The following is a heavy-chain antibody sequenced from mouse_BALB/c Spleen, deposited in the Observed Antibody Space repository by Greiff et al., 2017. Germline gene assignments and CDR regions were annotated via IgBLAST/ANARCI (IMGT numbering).Heavy chain of an antibody. V-gene: IGHV1S132*01. Sequence: QVQLKESGAELVKPGASVKLSCKTSGYTFTSYWIQWVKQRPGQGLGWIGEIFPGTGTTYYTEKFKGKATLTIDTSYNTAYMQLSSLTSEDSAVYFSARSGRITPMDYWGQGTSVTVSS. CDR2: IFPGTGTT. CDR3: ARSGRITPMDY. J-gene: IGHJ4*01. D-gene: IGHD2-4*01. CDR1: GYTFTSYW.